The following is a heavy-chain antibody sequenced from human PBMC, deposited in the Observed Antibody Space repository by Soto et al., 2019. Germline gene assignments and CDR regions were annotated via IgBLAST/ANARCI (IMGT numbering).Heavy chain of an antibody. D-gene: IGHD3-22*01. CDR1: GFTFSSYS. V-gene: IGHV3-21*01. CDR3: ARKSRDYYDSSGYYYRGPPYYYYYGMDV. Sequence: GGSLRLSCAASGFTFSSYSMNWVRQAPGKGLEWVSPISSSSSYIYYADSVKGRFTISRDNAKNSLYLQMNSLRAEDTAVYYCARKSRDYYDSSGYYYRGPPYYYYYGMDVWGQGTTVTVSS. CDR2: ISSSSSYI. J-gene: IGHJ6*02.